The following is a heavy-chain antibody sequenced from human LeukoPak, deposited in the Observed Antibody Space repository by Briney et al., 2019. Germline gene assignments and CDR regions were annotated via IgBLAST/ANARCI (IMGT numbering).Heavy chain of an antibody. Sequence: GGSLRLSCAASGFTFTRSAMGWVRQAPGKGLEWVSCITNSGGGTYYADSVKGRFTISRDNSKNTLYLQMNSLRAEDTAVYYCANGQLWSPSHWGQGTLVTVSS. CDR3: ANGQLWSPSH. J-gene: IGHJ4*02. V-gene: IGHV3-23*01. CDR2: ITNSGGGT. CDR1: GFTFTRSA. D-gene: IGHD5-18*01.